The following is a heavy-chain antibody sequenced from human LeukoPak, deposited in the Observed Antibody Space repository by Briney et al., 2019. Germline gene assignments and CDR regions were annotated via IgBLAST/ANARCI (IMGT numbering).Heavy chain of an antibody. Sequence: GGSLRLSCTASGFTFGDYAMSWVHQAPGKGLEWVGFIRSKAYGGTTEYAASVKGRFTISRDDSKSIAYLQMNSLKTEDTAVYYCTRLMGRSAFDYWGQGTLVTVSS. CDR1: GFTFGDYA. CDR3: TRLMGRSAFDY. D-gene: IGHD2-8*01. V-gene: IGHV3-49*04. J-gene: IGHJ4*02. CDR2: IRSKAYGGTT.